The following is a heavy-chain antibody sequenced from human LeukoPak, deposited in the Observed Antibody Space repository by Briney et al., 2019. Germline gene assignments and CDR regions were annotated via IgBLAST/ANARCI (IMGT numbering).Heavy chain of an antibody. CDR2: ISSSSSTI. Sequence: HPGGCLRLSSAASGVTFSTYTMNSVRQAPGKGLEWGSYISSSSSTIYYADSVKGRFTISRDNGKNSLYLQMNSLRHEDTAVYYCASLRFYGDYADYWGQGPLVTVPS. J-gene: IGHJ4*02. CDR3: ASLRFYGDYADY. D-gene: IGHD4-17*01. CDR1: GVTFSTYT. V-gene: IGHV3-48*02.